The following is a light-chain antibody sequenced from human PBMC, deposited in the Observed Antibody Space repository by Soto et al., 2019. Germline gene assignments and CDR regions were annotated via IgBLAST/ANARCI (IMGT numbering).Light chain of an antibody. Sequence: ELVLTQSPGTLSLSPGETTRLSCRASQSVSSYLAWYQQKPGQAPRLLIYDASNRATGIPARFSGSGSGTDLTLTISRLEPEDFAVYYCQQYGSSPPITFGQGTRLEIK. J-gene: IGKJ5*01. CDR2: DAS. CDR3: QQYGSSPPIT. V-gene: IGKV3-20*01. CDR1: QSVSSY.